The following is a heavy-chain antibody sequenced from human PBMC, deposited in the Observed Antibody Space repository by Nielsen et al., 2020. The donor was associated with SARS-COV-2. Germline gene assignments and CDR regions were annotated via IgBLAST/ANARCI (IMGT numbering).Heavy chain of an antibody. D-gene: IGHD7-27*01. J-gene: IGHJ6*02. V-gene: IGHV3-21*04. CDR2: ISSSSSYI. Sequence: GESLKISCAASGFTFSSYSMNWVRQAPGKGLEWVSSISSSSSYIYYADSVKGRFTISRDNAKNSLYLQMNSLRAEDTAVYYCARGVTRDHGMDVWGQGTTVTVSS. CDR1: GFTFSSYS. CDR3: ARGVTRDHGMDV.